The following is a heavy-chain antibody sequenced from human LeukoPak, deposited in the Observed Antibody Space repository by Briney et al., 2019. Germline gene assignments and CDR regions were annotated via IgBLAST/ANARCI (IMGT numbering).Heavy chain of an antibody. D-gene: IGHD6-19*01. CDR3: AREQTLALGGSGWYGY. CDR1: GYTFTSYY. CDR2: INPSGGSP. V-gene: IGHV1-46*01. Sequence: ASVTVSFKASGYTFTSYYMHWVRQAPGQGLEWMGIINPSGGSPSYAQKFQGRVTMTRDTSTSTVYMELSSLRSEDTAVYYCAREQTLALGGSGWYGYWGQGTLVTVSS. J-gene: IGHJ4*02.